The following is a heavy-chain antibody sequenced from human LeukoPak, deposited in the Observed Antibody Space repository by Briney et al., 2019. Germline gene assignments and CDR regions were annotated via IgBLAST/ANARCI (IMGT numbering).Heavy chain of an antibody. V-gene: IGHV3-21*01. CDR3: ARVEVYFAPDSYCFHMDV. Sequence: GGSLRLSCAASGFTFSTFNMNWVRQAPGKGLEWVSSITSSGSHIYYEDSVKGRFTISRDNAKNSLYLQMGSLRAEDTAVYYCARVEVYFAPDSYCFHMDVWGKGTTVTVSS. D-gene: IGHD2/OR15-2a*01. J-gene: IGHJ6*03. CDR2: ITSSGSHI. CDR1: GFTFSTFN.